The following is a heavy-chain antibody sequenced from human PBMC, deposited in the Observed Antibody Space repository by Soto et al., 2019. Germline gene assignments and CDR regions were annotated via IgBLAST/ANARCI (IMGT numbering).Heavy chain of an antibody. CDR3: AKPSEPFRAPYYFDS. V-gene: IGHV3-30*18. J-gene: IGHJ4*02. Sequence: GGSLRLSCAASGFTFSNYGMHSVRQAPGKGLEWVAIISYDGSVKYFGDSVKGRFTISRDDSQHTLFLQMSSLRAEDTAVYYCAKPSEPFRAPYYFDSWGQGT. D-gene: IGHD1-26*01. CDR1: GFTFSNYG. CDR2: ISYDGSVK.